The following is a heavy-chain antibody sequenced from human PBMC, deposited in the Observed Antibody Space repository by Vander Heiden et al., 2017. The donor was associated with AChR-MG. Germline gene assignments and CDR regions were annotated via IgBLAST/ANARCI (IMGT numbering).Heavy chain of an antibody. D-gene: IGHD3-10*01. Sequence: EMQLVESGGGLVQPGGSLRLPCAASEFTFRNYNMNWVRQAPGKGLEWLSFISSTGTTIYYADSVKGRFTISRDNAKNSLYLQMNSLRDEDTAVYFCARGSYGSGNEPLRWGLGTLVTVSS. CDR1: EFTFRNYN. V-gene: IGHV3-48*02. J-gene: IGHJ4*02. CDR2: ISSTGTTI. CDR3: ARGSYGSGNEPLR.